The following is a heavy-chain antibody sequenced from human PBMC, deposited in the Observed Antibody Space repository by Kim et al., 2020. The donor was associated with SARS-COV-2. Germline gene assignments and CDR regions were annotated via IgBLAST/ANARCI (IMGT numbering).Heavy chain of an antibody. J-gene: IGHJ3*02. V-gene: IGHV3-9*01. D-gene: IGHD3-3*01. CDR1: GFTFDDYA. CDR3: AKGYRGDYDFWSGYYMEAADAFDI. CDR2: ISWNSGSI. Sequence: GGSLRLSCAASGFTFDDYAMHWVRQAPGKGLEWVSGISWNSGSIGYADSVKGRFTISRDNAKNSLYLQMNSLRAEDTALYYCAKGYRGDYDFWSGYYMEAADAFDIWGQGTMVTVSS.